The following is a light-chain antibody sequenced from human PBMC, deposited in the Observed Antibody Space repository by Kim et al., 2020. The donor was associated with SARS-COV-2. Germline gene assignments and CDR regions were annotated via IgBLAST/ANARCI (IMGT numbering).Light chain of an antibody. J-gene: IGKJ2*01. Sequence: EIVMTQSPATLSVSPGERATLSCRASQSVSNNLAWYQHKPGQPPRILIYGASTRATGVPARFSGSGSGTDFTLTVSSLQSEDFAVYYCHQYNDWPPGDTFGQGTKLEI. CDR1: QSVSNN. V-gene: IGKV3-15*01. CDR3: HQYNDWPPGDT. CDR2: GAS.